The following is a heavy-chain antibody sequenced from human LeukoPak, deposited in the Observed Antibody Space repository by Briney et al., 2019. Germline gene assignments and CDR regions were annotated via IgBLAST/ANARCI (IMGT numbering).Heavy chain of an antibody. CDR2: IYYSGST. Sequence: SETLSLTCTVSGGSISSSTYYWGWIRQPPGKGLEWIGNIYYSGSTYYNPSLKSRVTISVDTSKNQFSLKLTSVTAADTAVYYCARVQILSYSSSGYFDAFDIWGQGTMVTVSS. J-gene: IGHJ3*02. CDR1: GGSISSSTYY. D-gene: IGHD6-13*01. V-gene: IGHV4-39*07. CDR3: ARVQILSYSSSGYFDAFDI.